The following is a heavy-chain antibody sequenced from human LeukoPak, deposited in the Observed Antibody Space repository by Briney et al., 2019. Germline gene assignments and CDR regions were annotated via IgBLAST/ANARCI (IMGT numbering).Heavy chain of an antibody. CDR1: GGSISNPNYY. V-gene: IGHV4-39*01. J-gene: IGHJ4*02. CDR2: IYYTGSA. D-gene: IGHD6-13*01. CDR3: ARQKGSSSSWSDFDY. Sequence: PSETLSLTCTVSGGSISNPNYYWGWIRQPPGKGLEWIGSIYYTGSAYYNPSLKSRVTISVDTSRNQFSLRLNSVTAADTAVYFCARQKGSSSSWSDFDYRVQGTLVTVSS.